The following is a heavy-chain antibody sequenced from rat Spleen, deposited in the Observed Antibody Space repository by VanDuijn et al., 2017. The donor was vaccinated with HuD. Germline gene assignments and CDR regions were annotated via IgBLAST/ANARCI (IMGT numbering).Heavy chain of an antibody. J-gene: IGHJ1*01. CDR3: ARRGYNNQWYFDF. CDR2: ISYDGSST. D-gene: IGHD1-10*01. Sequence: EVQLVESDGGLVQPGRSLKLSCAASGFTFSDYYMAWVRQAPTKGLEWVATISYDGSSTYYRDSVKGRFTISRDNAKSTLYLQMDSLRSEDTATYYCARRGYNNQWYFDFWGPGTMVTVSS. CDR1: GFTFSDYY. V-gene: IGHV5-29*01.